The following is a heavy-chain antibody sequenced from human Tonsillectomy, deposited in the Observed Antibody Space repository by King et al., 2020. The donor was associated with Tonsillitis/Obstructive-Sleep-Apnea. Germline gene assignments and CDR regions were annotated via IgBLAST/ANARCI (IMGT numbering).Heavy chain of an antibody. V-gene: IGHV3-9*01. CDR3: AKDTGRFLTPYMDV. CDR1: GFTFDDYA. J-gene: IGHJ6*03. D-gene: IGHD3-3*01. CDR2: ITWNSGDI. Sequence: VQLVESGGALVQPGRSLRLSCAASGFTFDDYAMHWVRQAPGKGLEWVSGITWNSGDIGYADSVKGRFTISRDNAKNSLYLQMNSLRAEDTALYYCAKDTGRFLTPYMDVWGKGNTVTVSS.